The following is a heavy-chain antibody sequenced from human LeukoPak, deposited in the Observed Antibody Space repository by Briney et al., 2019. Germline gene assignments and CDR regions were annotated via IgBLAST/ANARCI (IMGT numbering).Heavy chain of an antibody. D-gene: IGHD2-15*01. V-gene: IGHV1-2*06. CDR3: ARDTELLTMGMDAFDI. Sequence: ASVKVSCKASGYTFTGYYVHWVRQAPGQGLEWLGRINPNSGVPNYAQKFQGRVTMTRDTAISTAYMQLSSLRSGDTAVYYCARDTELLTMGMDAFDIWGQGTMVTVSS. CDR2: INPNSGVP. J-gene: IGHJ3*02. CDR1: GYTFTGYY.